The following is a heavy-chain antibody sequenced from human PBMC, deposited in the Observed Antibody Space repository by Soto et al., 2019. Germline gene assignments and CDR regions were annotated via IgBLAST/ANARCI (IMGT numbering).Heavy chain of an antibody. CDR2: IIPIFGTA. D-gene: IGHD3-10*01. CDR1: GGTFSSYA. J-gene: IGHJ4*02. CDR3: ARYVGFGEFFFDY. Sequence: GASVKVSCKASGGTFSSYAISWVRQAPGQGLEWMGGIIPIFGTANYAQKFQGRVTITADESTSTAYMELSSLRSEDTAVYYCARYVGFGEFFFDYWGQGTLVTVSS. V-gene: IGHV1-69*13.